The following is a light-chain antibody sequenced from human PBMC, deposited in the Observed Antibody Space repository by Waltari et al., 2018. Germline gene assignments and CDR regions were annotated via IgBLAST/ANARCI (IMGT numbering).Light chain of an antibody. Sequence: SYVLTQPPSLSVAPGKTARITCGGDNSGTRSVRWGQQKAGQAPVVVISYDNDRPSGIPERFSASNSGNMATLTISRVEAGDEADYYCQVWDNYSDHWVFGGGTKLTVL. CDR2: YDN. CDR1: NSGTRS. V-gene: IGLV3-21*04. CDR3: QVWDNYSDHWV. J-gene: IGLJ3*02.